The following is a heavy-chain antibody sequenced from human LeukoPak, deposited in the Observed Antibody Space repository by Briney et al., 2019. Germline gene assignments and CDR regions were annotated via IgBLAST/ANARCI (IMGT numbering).Heavy chain of an antibody. CDR3: ARGFHSGSYYTGY. J-gene: IGHJ4*02. CDR1: GFTFSSYA. Sequence: GGSLRLSCAASGFTFSSYAMHWVRQAPGKGLEWVAVISYDGSNKYYADSVKGRFTISRDNSKNTLYLQMNSLRAEDTAVYYCARGFHSGSYYTGYWGQGTLVTVSS. CDR2: ISYDGSNK. D-gene: IGHD1-26*01. V-gene: IGHV3-30-3*01.